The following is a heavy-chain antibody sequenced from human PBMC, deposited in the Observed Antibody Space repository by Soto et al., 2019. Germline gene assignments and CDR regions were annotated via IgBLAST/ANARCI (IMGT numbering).Heavy chain of an antibody. CDR3: AISSLWLPDYYYYGMDV. D-gene: IGHD5-18*01. Sequence: PGESLKISCKGSGYSFTSYWIGWVRQMPGKGLEWMGIIYPGDSDTRYTPSFQGQVTISADKSISTAYLQWSSLKASDTAMYYCAISSLWLPDYYYYGMDVWGQGTTVTVSS. V-gene: IGHV5-51*01. CDR1: GYSFTSYW. J-gene: IGHJ6*02. CDR2: IYPGDSDT.